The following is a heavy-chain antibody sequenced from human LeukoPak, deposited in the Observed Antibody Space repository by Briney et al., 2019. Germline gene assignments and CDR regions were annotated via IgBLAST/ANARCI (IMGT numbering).Heavy chain of an antibody. V-gene: IGHV3-21*01. CDR2: ISSSSSYI. J-gene: IGHJ4*02. CDR1: VWTVSSYT. Sequence: GWALRLSCAACVWTVSSYTMNWLGQPPWKGRDGVASISSSSSYIYYADSVKDRFTISRDNAKNSLYLQMNSLRAEDTAVYYCASLSRWSVDYWGQGTLVTVSS. D-gene: IGHD6-13*01. CDR3: ASLSRWSVDY.